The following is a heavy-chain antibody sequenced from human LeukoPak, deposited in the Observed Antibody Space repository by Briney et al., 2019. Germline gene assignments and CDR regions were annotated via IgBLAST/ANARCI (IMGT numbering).Heavy chain of an antibody. D-gene: IGHD3-22*01. V-gene: IGHV4-31*03. CDR3: ARLPSSGYYPRVDYFGY. Sequence: SETLSLTCTISGGSISSSFYYWGWIRQHPGKGLEWIGYIYYSGSTYYNPSLKSRVTISVDTSKNQFSLKLSSVTAADTAVYYCARLPSSGYYPRVDYFGYWGQGTLVTVSS. CDR1: GGSISSSFYY. J-gene: IGHJ4*02. CDR2: IYYSGST.